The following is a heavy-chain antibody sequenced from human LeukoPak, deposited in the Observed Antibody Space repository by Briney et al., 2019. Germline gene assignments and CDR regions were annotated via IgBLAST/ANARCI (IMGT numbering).Heavy chain of an antibody. CDR1: GGSISSHNYY. CDR3: AGSRGVVTTYYYYYYMDV. CDR2: LYTSGDT. V-gene: IGHV4-61*02. D-gene: IGHD3-10*01. J-gene: IGHJ6*03. Sequence: SQTLSLTCTVSGGSISSHNYYWNWIRQPAGKGLEWIGRLYTSGDTNYNPSLKSRVTMSLDTSKSQFSLRLSSVTAADTAAYYCAGSRGVVTTYYYYYYMDVWGKGTTVTVSS.